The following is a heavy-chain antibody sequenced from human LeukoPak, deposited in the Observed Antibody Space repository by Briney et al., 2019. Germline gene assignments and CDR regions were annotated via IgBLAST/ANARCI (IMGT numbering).Heavy chain of an antibody. CDR1: GYTFNTYG. Sequence: GASVKVSCKPYGYTFNTYGITWVRQAPGQGLEWMGWISPYNGNTNYAQKFQGRVTMTTDTSTSTAYMELRSLRSDDTAVYYCARGPHERSGYPDDWGQGTLVTDSS. CDR3: ARGPHERSGYPDD. V-gene: IGHV1-18*01. CDR2: ISPYNGNT. J-gene: IGHJ4*02. D-gene: IGHD3-22*01.